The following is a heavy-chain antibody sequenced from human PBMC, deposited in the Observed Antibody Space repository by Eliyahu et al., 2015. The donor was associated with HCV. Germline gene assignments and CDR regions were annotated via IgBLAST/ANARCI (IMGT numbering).Heavy chain of an antibody. V-gene: IGHV5-51*01. CDR1: GYSFTSYW. CDR3: ARHPDSSGPVAFDI. Sequence: EVQLVQSGVEVKKPGESLKISCXGSGYSFTSYWIGWVRQMPGKGLERMGIIYPSDSDTRYSPSFQGHVTISADKSISTAYLQWSSLKASDTAMYYCARHPDSSGPVAFDIWGQGTMVTVSS. D-gene: IGHD3-22*01. CDR2: IYPSDSDT. J-gene: IGHJ3*02.